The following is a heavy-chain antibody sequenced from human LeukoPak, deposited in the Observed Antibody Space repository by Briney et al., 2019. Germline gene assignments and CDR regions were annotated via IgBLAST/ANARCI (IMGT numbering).Heavy chain of an antibody. Sequence: SETLSLTCAVYGGSFSGYYWSWIRQPPGKGLEWIGEINHSGSTNYNPSLKSRVTISVDTSKNQFSLKLSSVTAADTAVYYCARDYYDSSGHSFDYWGQGTLATVSS. CDR1: GGSFSGYY. J-gene: IGHJ4*02. V-gene: IGHV4-34*01. D-gene: IGHD3-22*01. CDR2: INHSGST. CDR3: ARDYYDSSGHSFDY.